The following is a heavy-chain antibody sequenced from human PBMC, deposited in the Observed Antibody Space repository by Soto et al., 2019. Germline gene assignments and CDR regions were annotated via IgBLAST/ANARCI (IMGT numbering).Heavy chain of an antibody. CDR3: TKDHAPGPSYYDDLAV. J-gene: IGHJ6*03. CDR1: GFTFDNHG. D-gene: IGHD6-13*01. Sequence: QEQLVESGGGVVQPGGSLTLSCAASGFTFDNHGIHWVRQAPGKGLEWVAVISFDGSDEYYAESVKGRFTISRDNSKNTVYLQMNNLRAEDRAVYYCTKDHAPGPSYYDDLAVWGRGTAVTVSS. CDR2: ISFDGSDE. V-gene: IGHV3-30*18.